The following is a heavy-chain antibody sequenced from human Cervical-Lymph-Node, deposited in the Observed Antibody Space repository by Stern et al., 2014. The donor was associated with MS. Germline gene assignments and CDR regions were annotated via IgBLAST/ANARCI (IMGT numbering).Heavy chain of an antibody. CDR3: AKDIGAARPYYLDY. CDR2: ISWNSGTI. Sequence: EVQLEESGGGLVQPGRSLRLSCAASGFTLDDYAMHWVRQAPGKGLEWVSSISWNSGTIGYADSVKGRFTISRDNARNSLHLQMSSLRAEDTALYYCAKDIGAARPYYLDYWGQGTLVTVSS. CDR1: GFTLDDYA. V-gene: IGHV3-9*01. D-gene: IGHD6-6*01. J-gene: IGHJ4*02.